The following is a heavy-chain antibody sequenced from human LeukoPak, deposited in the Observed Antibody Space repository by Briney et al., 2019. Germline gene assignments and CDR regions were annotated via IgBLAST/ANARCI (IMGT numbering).Heavy chain of an antibody. V-gene: IGHV3-64*01. CDR3: ASIGSQLDDAFDI. Sequence: GGSLRLSCVASGFTFSTYPMHWVRQAPGKGLEYVSAITNNGDSTYHANSVKGRFTISRDDSKNTLYLQMGSLRAEDMAVYYCASIGSQLDDAFDIWGQGTMVTVSS. CDR2: ITNNGDST. D-gene: IGHD6-13*01. J-gene: IGHJ3*02. CDR1: GFTFSTYP.